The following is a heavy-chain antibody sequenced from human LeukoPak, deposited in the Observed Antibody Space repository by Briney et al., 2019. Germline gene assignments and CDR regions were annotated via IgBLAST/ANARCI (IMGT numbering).Heavy chain of an antibody. CDR1: RYTLTGYY. J-gene: IGHJ5*02. CDR2: IKPKRGGT. V-gene: IGHV1-2*02. D-gene: IGHD2-2*01. CDR3: ARRLTDEHQLILHWFDP. Sequence: GSARVSRKASRYTLTGYYIQWVRQAPGQGGEWMGWIKPKRGGTNYAQKLQGRVTITRDTSKTTAYMELSRLISDDTAVYYCARRLTDEHQLILHWFDPWGQGTLVTVSS.